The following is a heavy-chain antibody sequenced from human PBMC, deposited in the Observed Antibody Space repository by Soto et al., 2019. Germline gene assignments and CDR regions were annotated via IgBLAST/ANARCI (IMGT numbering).Heavy chain of an antibody. CDR1: GYTFTSYG. CDR2: ISAYNGNT. CDR3: ARDPTSFVVVDDY. D-gene: IGHD2-15*01. Sequence: QVQLVQSGAEVKKPGASVKVSCKASGYTFTSYGLSWVRQAPGQGLEWMGLISAYNGNTNYAQKLQGRVTMTTDTSQSTAYMELRRLRSDDTAVYYCARDPTSFVVVDDYWGQGTLVTVSS. J-gene: IGHJ4*02. V-gene: IGHV1-18*01.